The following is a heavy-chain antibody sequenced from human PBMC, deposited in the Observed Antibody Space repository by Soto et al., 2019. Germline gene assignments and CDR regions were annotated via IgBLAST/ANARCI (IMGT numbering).Heavy chain of an antibody. D-gene: IGHD6-13*01. CDR1: GFTFSDYY. CDR2: ISSSSSYT. CDR3: ARSSIAEQGDFDY. Sequence: VQLVESGGGLVKPGGSLRLSCAASGFTFSDYYMSWIRQAPGKGLEWVSYISSSSSYTNYADSVKGRFTISRDNAKNSLYLQMNSLRAEDTAVYYCARSSIAEQGDFDYWGQGTLVTVSS. V-gene: IGHV3-11*06. J-gene: IGHJ4*02.